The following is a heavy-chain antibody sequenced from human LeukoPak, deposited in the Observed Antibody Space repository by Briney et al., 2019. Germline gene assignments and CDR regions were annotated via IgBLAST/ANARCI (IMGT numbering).Heavy chain of an antibody. D-gene: IGHD4-17*01. Sequence: ASVKVSCKASGYTFTGYYMHWVRQAPGQGLEWMGWINPNSGGTNYAQKFRGRVTMTRDTSISTAYMELSRLRSDDTAVYYCARDGGDGDYGRFDYWGQGTLVTVSS. CDR3: ARDGGDGDYGRFDY. CDR1: GYTFTGYY. V-gene: IGHV1-2*02. J-gene: IGHJ4*02. CDR2: INPNSGGT.